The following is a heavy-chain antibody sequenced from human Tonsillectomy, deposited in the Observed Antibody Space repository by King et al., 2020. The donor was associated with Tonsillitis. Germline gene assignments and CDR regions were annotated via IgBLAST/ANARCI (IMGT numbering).Heavy chain of an antibody. CDR3: TTEASGSFQS. CDR1: GFMFTNAW. J-gene: IGHJ4*02. Sequence: VQLVESGGGLVEPGGSLRLSCAVSGFMFTNAWMNWVRQAPGKGLEGVGLIKSKSDGGTIDYAAPVKGRFTISGDDSKNTLYLQMNSLKSDDTAVYYCTTEASGSFQSWGQGILVTVFS. V-gene: IGHV3-15*07. CDR2: IKSKSDGGTI. D-gene: IGHD1-26*01.